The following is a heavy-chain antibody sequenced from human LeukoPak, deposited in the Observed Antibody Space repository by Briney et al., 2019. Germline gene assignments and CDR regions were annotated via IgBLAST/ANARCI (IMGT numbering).Heavy chain of an antibody. CDR3: AKGVAGTNWFDP. D-gene: IGHD6-19*01. CDR1: GFTFSSYA. CDR2: ISGSGGST. V-gene: IGHV3-23*01. Sequence: GGSLRLSCAASGFTFSSYAMSWVRQAPGKGLEWVSAISGSGGSTYYADSVKRRFTISRDNSKNTLYLQMNSLRAEDTAVYYCAKGVAGTNWFDPWGQGTLVTVSS. J-gene: IGHJ5*02.